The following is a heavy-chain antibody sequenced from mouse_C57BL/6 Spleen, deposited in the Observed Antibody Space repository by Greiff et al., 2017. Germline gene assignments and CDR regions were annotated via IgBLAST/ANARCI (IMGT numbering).Heavy chain of an antibody. CDR1: GYTFTDHT. V-gene: IGHV1-78*01. CDR3: ARGRYYGSSYNAMDY. Sequence: VKLVESDAELVKPGASVKISCKVSGYTFTDHTIHWMKQRPEQGLEWIGYIYPRDGSTKYNEKFKGKATLTADKSSSTAYMQLNSLTSEDSAVYFCARGRYYGSSYNAMDYWGQGTSVTVSS. D-gene: IGHD1-1*01. CDR2: IYPRDGST. J-gene: IGHJ4*01.